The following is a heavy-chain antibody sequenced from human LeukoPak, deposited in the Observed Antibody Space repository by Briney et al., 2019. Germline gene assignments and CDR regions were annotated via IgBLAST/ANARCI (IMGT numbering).Heavy chain of an antibody. CDR2: INPNSGGT. J-gene: IGHJ6*02. V-gene: IGHV1-2*04. CDR3: AREMVRGVMYGMDV. CDR1: GYTFTVYY. D-gene: IGHD3-10*01. Sequence: ASVTVSCKASGYTFTVYYMHWVRQAPGQGLEWMGWINPNSGGTNYAQKFQGWVTMTRDTSIGTAYMELSRLRSDDTAVYYCAREMVRGVMYGMDVWGQGTTVTVSS.